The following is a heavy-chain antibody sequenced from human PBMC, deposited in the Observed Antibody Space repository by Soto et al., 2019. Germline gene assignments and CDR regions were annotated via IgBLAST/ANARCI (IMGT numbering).Heavy chain of an antibody. CDR1: GFTFSSYA. CDR3: AKGIRGDYYYYGMDV. V-gene: IGHV3-23*01. D-gene: IGHD3-10*01. CDR2: ISGSGGST. J-gene: IGHJ6*02. Sequence: XESLRLSCAASGFTFSSYAMSWVRQAPGKGLEWVSAISGSGGSTYYADSVKGRFTISRDNSKNTLYLQMNSLRAEDTAVYYCAKGIRGDYYYYGMDVWGQGTTVTVSS.